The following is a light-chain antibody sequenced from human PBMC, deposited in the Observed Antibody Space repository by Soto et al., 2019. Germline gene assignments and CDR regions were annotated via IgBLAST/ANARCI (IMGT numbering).Light chain of an antibody. CDR2: KAS. V-gene: IGKV1-5*03. Sequence: IPMTQSPSTLSASVEDRVTITCRASQTISHWLAWYQQRPGKAPRLLIHKASTLERGVPSRFRGGGSGTEFTLTISIRQPEDFASYYCQQYNDFWTFGEGTKVDVK. J-gene: IGKJ1*01. CDR3: QQYNDFWT. CDR1: QTISHW.